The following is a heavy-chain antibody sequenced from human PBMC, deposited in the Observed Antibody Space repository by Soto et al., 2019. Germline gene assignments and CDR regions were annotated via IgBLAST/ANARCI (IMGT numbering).Heavy chain of an antibody. CDR3: VRLIGKSWLDF. J-gene: IGHJ5*01. CDR1: GDSVSSSSVT. Sequence: PSQTLSLTCAISGDSVSSSSVTWNWIRQSPSRGLEWLGRTYYRSKWYNDYAESVKSRITINPDTSKNQFSLHLNSVTPEDTAVYYCVRLIGKSWLDFWGQGNLVTVSS. CDR2: TYYRSKWYN. D-gene: IGHD2-8*01. V-gene: IGHV6-1*01.